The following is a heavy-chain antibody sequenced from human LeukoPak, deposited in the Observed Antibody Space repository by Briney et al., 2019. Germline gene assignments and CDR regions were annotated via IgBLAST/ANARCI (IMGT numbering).Heavy chain of an antibody. D-gene: IGHD3-22*01. CDR3: ARDYSGYYYDSSGYLAPHYFDY. V-gene: IGHV1-3*01. CDR2: INAGNGNT. Sequence: ASVKVSCKASGYTFTSYAMHWVHQAPGQRLEWMGWINAGNGNTKYSQKFQGRVTITRDTSASTAYMELSSLRSEDTAVYYCARDYSGYYYDSSGYLAPHYFDYWGQGTLVTVSS. CDR1: GYTFTSYA. J-gene: IGHJ4*02.